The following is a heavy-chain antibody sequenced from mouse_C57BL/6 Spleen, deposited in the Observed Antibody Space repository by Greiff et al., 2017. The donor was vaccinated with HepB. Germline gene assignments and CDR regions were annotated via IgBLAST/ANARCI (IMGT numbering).Heavy chain of an antibody. J-gene: IGHJ1*03. D-gene: IGHD1-2*01. CDR3: ARGLLRLWYFDV. V-gene: IGHV5-16*01. CDR2: INYDGSST. CDR1: GFTFSDYY. Sequence: DVMLVESEGGLVQPGSSMKLSCTASGFTFSDYYMAWVRQVPEKGLEWVANINYDGSSTYYLDSLKSRFIISRDNAKNILYLQMSSLKSEDTATYYCARGLLRLWYFDVWGTGTTVTVSS.